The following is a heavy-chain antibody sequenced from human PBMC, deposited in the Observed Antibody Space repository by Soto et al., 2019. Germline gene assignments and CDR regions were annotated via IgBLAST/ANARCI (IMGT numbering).Heavy chain of an antibody. V-gene: IGHV3-23*01. CDR3: AKADTYYDFWSGYYTEASYYGMDV. D-gene: IGHD3-3*01. Sequence: PGGSLRLSCAAPGFTFSSYAMSWVRQAPGKGLEWVSAISGSGGSTYYADSVKGRFTISRDNSKNTLYLQMNSLRAEDTAVYYCAKADTYYDFWSGYYTEASYYGMDVWGQGTTVTVSS. CDR2: ISGSGGST. J-gene: IGHJ6*02. CDR1: GFTFSSYA.